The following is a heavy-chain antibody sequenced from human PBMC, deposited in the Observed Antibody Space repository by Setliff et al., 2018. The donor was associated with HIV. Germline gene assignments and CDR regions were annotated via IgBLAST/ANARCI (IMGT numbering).Heavy chain of an antibody. V-gene: IGHV4-61*09. CDR2: IYASGST. D-gene: IGHD3-10*01. Sequence: SETLSLTCTVADGSISTGSYYWSWVRQPAGKGLEWIGHIYASGSTNYNPSLKSRVTMSVDTSKNQFSLKLNSLIAADTAVYFCARGGEGMALYPDYWGQGTLVTVSS. CDR1: DGSISTGSYY. CDR3: ARGGEGMALYPDY. J-gene: IGHJ4*02.